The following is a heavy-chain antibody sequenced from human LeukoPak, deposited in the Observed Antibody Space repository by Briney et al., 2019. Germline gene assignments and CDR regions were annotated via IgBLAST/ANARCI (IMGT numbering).Heavy chain of an antibody. J-gene: IGHJ4*02. V-gene: IGHV3-7*01. CDR1: GFTFSSYW. Sequence: PGGSLRLSCVASGFTFSSYWMSWVRQAPGKGLEWVAIIKTDGSEKYYVDSVKGRFTISRDNARNSLYLQMNSLRDEDTAVYYCSRRFDCWGQGTLVTVSS. CDR2: IKTDGSEK. CDR3: SRRFDC.